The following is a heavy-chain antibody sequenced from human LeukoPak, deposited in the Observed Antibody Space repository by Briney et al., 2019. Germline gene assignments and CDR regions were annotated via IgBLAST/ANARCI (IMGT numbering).Heavy chain of an antibody. J-gene: IGHJ4*02. CDR2: ISWNSGSI. Sequence: GRSLRLSCAASGFTFDDYAMHWVRQAPGKGLEWVSGISWNSGSIGYADSVKGRFIISRDNAKNSLYLQMNSLRADDTAVYYCARALLTFWSGYFIDFTEPLDFDYWGQGTLVTVSS. CDR3: ARALLTFWSGYFIDFTEPLDFDY. D-gene: IGHD3-3*01. CDR1: GFTFDDYA. V-gene: IGHV3-9*01.